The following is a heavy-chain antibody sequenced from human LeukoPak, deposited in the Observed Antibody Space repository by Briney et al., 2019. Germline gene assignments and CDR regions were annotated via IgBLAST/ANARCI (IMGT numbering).Heavy chain of an antibody. CDR2: IISSSSYI. Sequence: GGSLRLSCAASGFTFSSYSMNWVRQAPGKGLEWVSSIISSSSYIYYADSVKGRFTISRDNAKNSLYLQMNSLRAEDTAVYYCARGHVIMGATSFVYWGQGTLVTVSS. J-gene: IGHJ4*02. D-gene: IGHD1-26*01. CDR1: GFTFSSYS. V-gene: IGHV3-21*01. CDR3: ARGHVIMGATSFVY.